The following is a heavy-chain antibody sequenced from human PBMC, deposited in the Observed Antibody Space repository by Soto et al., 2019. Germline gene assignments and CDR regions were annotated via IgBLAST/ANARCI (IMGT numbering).Heavy chain of an antibody. CDR1: GFTLQNYA. CDR2: LIGGHYGT. Sequence: LRLSCTASGFTLQNYAMAWVRQAPGKGLEWVSTLIGGHYGTAYSYSVKGRFTVSRDNSKNCLYLQMNSLGVEDTAMYFCAKGKSTGDIDWFDPWGQGSLVTVSS. J-gene: IGHJ5*02. CDR3: AKGKSTGDIDWFDP. V-gene: IGHV3-23*01. D-gene: IGHD3-10*01.